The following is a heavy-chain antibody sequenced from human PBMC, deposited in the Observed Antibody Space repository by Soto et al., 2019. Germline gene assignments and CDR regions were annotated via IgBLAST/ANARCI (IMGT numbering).Heavy chain of an antibody. CDR3: ARERYDSSGYYPSFFFDY. J-gene: IGHJ4*02. CDR2: IYHSGST. V-gene: IGHV4-4*02. CDR1: GGSISSSNW. D-gene: IGHD3-22*01. Sequence: SETLSLTCAVSGGSISSSNWWSWVRQPPGKGLEWIGEIYHSGSTNYNPSLKSRVTISVDKSKDQFSLKLSSVTAADTAVYYCARERYDSSGYYPSFFFDYWGQGTLVTAPQ.